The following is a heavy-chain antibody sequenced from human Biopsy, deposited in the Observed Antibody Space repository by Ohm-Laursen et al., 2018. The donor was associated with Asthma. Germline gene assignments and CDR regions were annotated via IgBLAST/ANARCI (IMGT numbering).Heavy chain of an antibody. D-gene: IGHD2-15*01. J-gene: IGHJ6*02. CDR1: GFTFGTYD. CDR2: IKLDGGVT. CDR3: ARGGGAMDV. Sequence: SLRLSCAASGFTFGTYDMTWVRQAAGKGLERVANIKLDGGVTKYVDSVRGRFTISRDNAKNSLYLQMNSLRAEDTALYYCARGGGAMDVWGQGTTVTVSS. V-gene: IGHV3-7*05.